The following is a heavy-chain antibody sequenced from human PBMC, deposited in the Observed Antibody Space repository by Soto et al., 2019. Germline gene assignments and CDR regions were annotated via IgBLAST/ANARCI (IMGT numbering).Heavy chain of an antibody. J-gene: IGHJ4*02. Sequence: ASVKVSCKASGYTFTSYCISWVRQGPGQGLEWMGWISAYNGNTNYAQKRQGRVTMTTDTSTSTAYMELRSLRSDDTAVYYCARASAYYDSSGYRTTPLYFDYWGQGTLVTVSS. D-gene: IGHD3-22*01. V-gene: IGHV1-18*01. CDR2: ISAYNGNT. CDR3: ARASAYYDSSGYRTTPLYFDY. CDR1: GYTFTSYC.